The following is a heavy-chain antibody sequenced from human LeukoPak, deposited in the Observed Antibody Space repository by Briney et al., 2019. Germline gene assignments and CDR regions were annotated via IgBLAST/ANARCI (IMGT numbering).Heavy chain of an antibody. D-gene: IGHD6-13*01. Sequence: PSETLSLTCNVSGVSISTNYWNWIRQPPGKGLEWIGRIHTSGITNYNPSLKSRVTMSLDTSKNHFSLNLNSVTAADTAVYYCAREEYSSRGLDYWGQGTLVTFSS. CDR2: IHTSGIT. J-gene: IGHJ4*02. V-gene: IGHV4-4*07. CDR3: AREEYSSRGLDY. CDR1: GVSISTNY.